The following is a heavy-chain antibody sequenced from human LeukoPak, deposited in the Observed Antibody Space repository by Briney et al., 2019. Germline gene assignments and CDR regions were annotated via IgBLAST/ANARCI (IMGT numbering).Heavy chain of an antibody. CDR2: ISGSGGGG. Sequence: GGSLRLSCAASGFTFSNYAMTWVRQAPRKGLEWVSSISGSGGGGNYADSVKGRFTISRDDSKNTLDLQMNSLRAEDTAVYYCAKGRGAVAGTGNDYWGQGTLVTVSS. D-gene: IGHD6-19*01. CDR3: AKGRGAVAGTGNDY. J-gene: IGHJ4*02. V-gene: IGHV3-23*01. CDR1: GFTFSNYA.